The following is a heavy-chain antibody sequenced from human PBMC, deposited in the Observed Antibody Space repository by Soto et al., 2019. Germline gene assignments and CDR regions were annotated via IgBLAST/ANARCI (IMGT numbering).Heavy chain of an antibody. V-gene: IGHV4-34*01. CDR3: ARGELSYSNYYYYYGMDV. CDR1: GGSFSGYY. Sequence: QVQLQQWGAGLLKPSETLSLTCAVYGGSFSGYYWSWIRQPPGKGLEWIGEINHSGSTNYNPSLKRRVTILVDTSKKRFSLKLSSVTAADTAVYYCARGELSYSNYYYYYGMDVWGQGTTVTVSS. J-gene: IGHJ6*02. CDR2: INHSGST. D-gene: IGHD4-4*01.